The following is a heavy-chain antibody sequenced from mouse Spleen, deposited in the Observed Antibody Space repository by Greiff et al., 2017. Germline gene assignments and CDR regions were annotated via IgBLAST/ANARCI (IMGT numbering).Heavy chain of an antibody. J-gene: IGHJ2*01. Sequence: GGGLVQPKGSLKLSCAASGFSFNTYAMNWVRQAPGKGLEWVARIRSKSNNYATYYADSVKDRFTISRDDSESMLYLQMNNLKTEDTAMYYCVRHDWDGDYFDYWGQGTTLTVSS. D-gene: IGHD4-1*01. CDR1: GFSFNTYA. V-gene: IGHV10-1*01. CDR2: IRSKSNNYAT. CDR3: VRHDWDGDYFDY.